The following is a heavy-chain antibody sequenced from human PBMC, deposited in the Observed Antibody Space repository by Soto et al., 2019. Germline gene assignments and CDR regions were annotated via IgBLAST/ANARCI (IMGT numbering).Heavy chain of an antibody. V-gene: IGHV4-30-4*01. CDR3: ARGRYCLTGRCFPNWFDS. D-gene: IGHD2-15*01. CDR2: IYKSTTT. Sequence: PSETLSLTCSVSGDSISTVDYICAWIRQPPGQALEYIGYIYKSTTTYYNPSFESRVAISLDTSKSQFSLNVTSVTAADTAVYFCARGRYCLTGRCFPNWFDSWGQGTLVTVS. J-gene: IGHJ5*01. CDR1: GDSISTVDYI.